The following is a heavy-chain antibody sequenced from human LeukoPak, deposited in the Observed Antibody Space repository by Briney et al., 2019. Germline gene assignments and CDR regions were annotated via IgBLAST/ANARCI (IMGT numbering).Heavy chain of an antibody. V-gene: IGHV4-30-2*01. J-gene: IGHJ4*02. D-gene: IGHD5-12*01. Sequence: SETLSLTCTVSGGSISSGGYYWSWIRQPPGKGLEWIGYIYHSGSTYYNPSLKSRVTISVDRSKNQFSLKLSSVTAADTAVYYCARGGLATISHVFYFDYWGQGTLVTVSS. CDR3: ARGGLATISHVFYFDY. CDR2: IYHSGST. CDR1: GGSISSGGYY.